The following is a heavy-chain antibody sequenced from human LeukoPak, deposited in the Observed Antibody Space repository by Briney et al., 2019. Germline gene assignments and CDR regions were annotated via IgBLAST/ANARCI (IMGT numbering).Heavy chain of an antibody. CDR2: IYYSEST. CDR3: ARERAAYCTGDCHSFDY. D-gene: IGHD2-21*02. Sequence: SQTLSLTCTVSGGSISSGDYYWNWIRQSPGKGLEWIGYIYYSESTYYNPSLRSRVTISIDRSKDQFSLKMTSVTAADTATYFCARERAAYCTGDCHSFDYWGQGILATVSS. J-gene: IGHJ4*02. CDR1: GGSISSGDYY. V-gene: IGHV4-30-4*01.